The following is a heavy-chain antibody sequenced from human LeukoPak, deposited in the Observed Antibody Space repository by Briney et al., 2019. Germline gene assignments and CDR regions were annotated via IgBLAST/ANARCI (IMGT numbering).Heavy chain of an antibody. V-gene: IGHV3-7*01. J-gene: IGHJ4*02. D-gene: IGHD2-15*01. Sequence: GGSLRLSCAASRFTFSTDWMSWVRQAPGKWLEWVANINQDGSEKYYVDSVKGRFTISRDNAKNSLYLQMNSLKAEDTAVYYCARIDLVRSFDYWGQGTLVTVSS. CDR1: RFTFSTDW. CDR3: ARIDLVRSFDY. CDR2: INQDGSEK.